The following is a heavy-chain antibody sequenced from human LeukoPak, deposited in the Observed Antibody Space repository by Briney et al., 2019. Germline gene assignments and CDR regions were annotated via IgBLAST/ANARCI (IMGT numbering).Heavy chain of an antibody. CDR2: ISSSGSTK. D-gene: IGHD5-12*01. CDR1: GFTFSNYE. CDR3: ARKDYGGYAYYSYGLHV. J-gene: IGHJ6*04. V-gene: IGHV3-48*03. Sequence: GGSLILSCAASGFTFSNYEMNRVRQAPGKGLEWVSYISSSGSTKYYADSVKGRFTISRDNAKNSLYLQMNSLRAEDTAVYYCARKDYGGYAYYSYGLHVWGKGTTVTVSS.